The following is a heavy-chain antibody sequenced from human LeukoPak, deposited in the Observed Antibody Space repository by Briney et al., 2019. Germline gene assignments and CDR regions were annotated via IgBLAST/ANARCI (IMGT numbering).Heavy chain of an antibody. V-gene: IGHV3-23*01. Sequence: GGSLRLSCAASGFTFSSYAMSWVRQAPGKGLEWVSAISGSGGSAYYADSVKGRFTISRDNSKNTLFLQVSSLRAEDTAVYYCAKTSAGIRGGYFDYWGQGTLVTVSS. CDR2: ISGSGGSA. D-gene: IGHD3-10*01. J-gene: IGHJ4*02. CDR3: AKTSAGIRGGYFDY. CDR1: GFTFSSYA.